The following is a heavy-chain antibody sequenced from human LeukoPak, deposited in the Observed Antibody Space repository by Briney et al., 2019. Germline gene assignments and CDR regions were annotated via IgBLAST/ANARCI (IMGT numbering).Heavy chain of an antibody. D-gene: IGHD4-23*01. V-gene: IGHV4-4*07. J-gene: IGHJ5*02. CDR3: ARDKGYGDNPNNWFDP. CDR1: GGSISSYY. CDR2: IYTSGST. Sequence: SETLSLTCTVSGGSISSYYWSWIRQPAGKGLEWIGRIYTSGSTNYNPSLKSRVTMSVDTSKNQFSLKLSSVTAADTAVYYCARDKGYGDNPNNWFDPWGQGTLVTVSS.